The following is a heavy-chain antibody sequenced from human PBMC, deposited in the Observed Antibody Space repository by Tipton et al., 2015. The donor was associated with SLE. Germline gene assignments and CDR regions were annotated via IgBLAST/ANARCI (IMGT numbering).Heavy chain of an antibody. Sequence: SLRLSCAASGFTFSSYGMSWVRQAPGKGLEWVSAISGSGGSTYYADSVKGRFTISRDNSKNTLYLQMNSLRAEDTAVYYCAKTCDFWSVLSDYWGQGTLGTVSS. CDR2: ISGSGGST. V-gene: IGHV3-23*01. D-gene: IGHD3-3*01. CDR3: AKTCDFWSVLSDY. J-gene: IGHJ4*02. CDR1: GFTFSSYG.